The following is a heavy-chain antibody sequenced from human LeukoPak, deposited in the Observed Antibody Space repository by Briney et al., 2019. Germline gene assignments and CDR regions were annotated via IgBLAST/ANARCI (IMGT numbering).Heavy chain of an antibody. J-gene: IGHJ3*02. Sequence: PGGSLRLSCAASGFTFSSYSMNWVRQAPGKGLEWASSISSSSSYIYYADSVKGRFTISRDNAKNSLYLQMNSLRAEETAVYYCARGITLSSWWGYAFDIWGQGTMVTVSS. V-gene: IGHV3-21*01. CDR3: ARGITLSSWWGYAFDI. CDR1: GFTFSSYS. CDR2: ISSSSSYI. D-gene: IGHD6-13*01.